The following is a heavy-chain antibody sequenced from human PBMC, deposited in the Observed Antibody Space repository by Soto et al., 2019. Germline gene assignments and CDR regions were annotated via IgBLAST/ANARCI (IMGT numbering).Heavy chain of an antibody. Sequence: AGGSLRLSCAASGFTFSSYGMHWVRQAPGKGLEWVAVIWYDGSNTYYADSVKGRFTISRDNSKNTLYLQMNSLRAEDTAVYYCAKEGPVGLRFLEWLSEAPGYWGQGTLVTVSS. J-gene: IGHJ4*02. CDR3: AKEGPVGLRFLEWLSEAPGY. CDR2: IWYDGSNT. CDR1: GFTFSSYG. V-gene: IGHV3-33*06. D-gene: IGHD3-3*01.